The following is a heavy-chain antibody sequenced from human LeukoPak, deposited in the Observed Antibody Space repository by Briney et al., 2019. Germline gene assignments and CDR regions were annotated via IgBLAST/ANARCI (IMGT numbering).Heavy chain of an antibody. Sequence: GGSLRLSCAASGFTFDDYAMHWVRQAPGKGLEWVSLISWDGGSTYYADSVKGRFTISRDNSKNSLYLQMNSLRAEDTALYYCAKDRTGGAGGNYFDYWGLGTLVTVSS. CDR1: GFTFDDYA. CDR3: AKDRTGGAGGNYFDY. D-gene: IGHD2-8*02. V-gene: IGHV3-43D*03. J-gene: IGHJ4*02. CDR2: ISWDGGST.